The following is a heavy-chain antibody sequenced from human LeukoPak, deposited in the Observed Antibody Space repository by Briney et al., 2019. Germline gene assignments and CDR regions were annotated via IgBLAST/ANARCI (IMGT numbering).Heavy chain of an antibody. Sequence: GASVKVSCKASGYTFTGYYMHWVRQAPGQGLEWMGWINPNSGGTNYAQKFQGRVTMTRDTSISTAYMELSRLRSDDTAVCYCARDHTAAVAVGGWLRYPSGYYYYYMDVWGKGTTVTVSS. J-gene: IGHJ6*03. D-gene: IGHD6-19*01. V-gene: IGHV1-2*02. CDR3: ARDHTAAVAVGGWLRYPSGYYYYYMDV. CDR2: INPNSGGT. CDR1: GYTFTGYY.